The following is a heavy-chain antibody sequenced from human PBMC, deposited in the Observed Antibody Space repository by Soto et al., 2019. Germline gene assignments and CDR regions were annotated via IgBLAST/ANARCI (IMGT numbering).Heavy chain of an antibody. CDR3: ARVSGWYYVDY. V-gene: IGHV1-3*01. Sequence: QVQLVQSGAEVKKPGASVKVSCKASGYTFTSYAMHWVRQAPGQRLEWMGWINAGNGNTKYSQKFQGRVTITRDTSASTSYLELRSLSSEDTSVYYCARVSGWYYVDYWGQGTLVTVSS. D-gene: IGHD6-19*01. J-gene: IGHJ4*02. CDR2: INAGNGNT. CDR1: GYTFTSYA.